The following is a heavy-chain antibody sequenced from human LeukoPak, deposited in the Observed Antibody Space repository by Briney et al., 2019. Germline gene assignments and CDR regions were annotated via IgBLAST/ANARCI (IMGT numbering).Heavy chain of an antibody. CDR1: GFTFSSFC. CDR2: INQDRSEK. J-gene: IGHJ6*03. Sequence: GGSLRLSCAASGFTFSSFCMTWVRQAPGKGLEWVANINQDRSEKNYVDSVKGRFTISRDNAQNSLYLQMNSLRAEDTAAYYCAREALLPAAKFGRMSYYYYMDVWGKGTTVTVSS. CDR3: AREALLPAAKFGRMSYYYYMDV. V-gene: IGHV3-7*01. D-gene: IGHD2-2*01.